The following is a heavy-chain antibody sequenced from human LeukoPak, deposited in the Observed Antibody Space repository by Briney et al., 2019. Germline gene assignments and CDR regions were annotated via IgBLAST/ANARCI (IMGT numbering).Heavy chain of an antibody. CDR1: GGSISSSSYY. CDR2: LYYSGST. V-gene: IGHV4-39*01. CDR3: ASAYYYDSSGYSFDY. J-gene: IGHJ4*02. Sequence: PSETLSLTCTVSGGSISSSSYYWGWIRQPPGKGLEWIGSLYYSGSTYYNPSLKSRVTISVDMSKQQFSLKLSSVTAADTAVYYCASAYYYDSSGYSFDYWGQGTLVTVSS. D-gene: IGHD3-22*01.